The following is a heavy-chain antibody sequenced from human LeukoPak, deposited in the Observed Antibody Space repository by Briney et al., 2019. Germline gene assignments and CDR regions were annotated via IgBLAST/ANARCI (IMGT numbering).Heavy chain of an antibody. CDR2: ISRGRPTI. Sequence: GGSLRLSCAASGFTFSSFSMNWVRQAPGKGLEWVSYISRGRPTIHYADSVRGRFTISRDNAKNSLYLQMNSLRDEDTAVYYCARDPEALDYWGQGALVTVSS. J-gene: IGHJ4*02. CDR1: GFTFSSFS. CDR3: ARDPEALDY. V-gene: IGHV3-48*02.